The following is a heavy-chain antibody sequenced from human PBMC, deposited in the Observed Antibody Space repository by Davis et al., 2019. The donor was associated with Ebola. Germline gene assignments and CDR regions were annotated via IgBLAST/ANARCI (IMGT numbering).Heavy chain of an antibody. J-gene: IGHJ4*02. Sequence: SVKVSCKASGDTFSSYAISWVRQAPRQGLEWMGRIIPILGIANYAQKFQGRVTIIADKSTSAGYMELNSLRSEDTAVYYCARERGDGSGSYLIDYWGQGTLVTVSS. CDR2: IIPILGIA. CDR1: GDTFSSYA. D-gene: IGHD3-10*01. V-gene: IGHV1-69*04. CDR3: ARERGDGSGSYLIDY.